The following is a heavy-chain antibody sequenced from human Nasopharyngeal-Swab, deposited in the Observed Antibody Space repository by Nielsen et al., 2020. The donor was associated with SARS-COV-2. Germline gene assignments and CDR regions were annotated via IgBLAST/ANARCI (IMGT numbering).Heavy chain of an antibody. J-gene: IGHJ3*02. Sequence: ESLKISCTVSGGSISSYYWSWIRQPPGKGLEWIGYIYYSGSTNYNPSLKSRVTISVDTSKNQFSLKLSSVTAADTAVYYCARGYAFDIWGQGTMVTVSS. CDR3: ARGYAFDI. CDR2: IYYSGST. CDR1: GGSISSYY. V-gene: IGHV4-59*01.